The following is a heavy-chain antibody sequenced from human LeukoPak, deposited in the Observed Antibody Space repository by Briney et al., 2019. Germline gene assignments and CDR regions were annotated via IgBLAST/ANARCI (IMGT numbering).Heavy chain of an antibody. J-gene: IGHJ1*01. CDR2: IYYSGST. D-gene: IGHD3-22*01. CDR1: GGYISSYY. CDR3: ARRSSGYAYPFQH. V-gene: IGHV4-59*01. Sequence: SETLSLTCSVSGGYISSYYWSWIRQPPGKGVELIGYIYYSGSTNYNPSLKSRVTISVDTSKNQFSLNLSSVTAADTAVYYCARRSSGYAYPFQHWGQGTLVTVSS.